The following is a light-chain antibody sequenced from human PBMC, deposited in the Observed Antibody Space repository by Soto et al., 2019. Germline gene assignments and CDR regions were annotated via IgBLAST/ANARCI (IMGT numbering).Light chain of an antibody. CDR2: ENK. J-gene: IGLJ3*02. CDR1: NSNIGSNT. CDR3: AAWDDSLNGWV. Sequence: QSVLTQPPSASGTPGQTVAISCSGSNSNIGSNTVNWYQQFPGTAPKLLIFENKQRPSGVPDRFSGSKSDTSASLAISCLLSDDEYDYYCAAWDDSLNGWVFGGGTKLTVL. V-gene: IGLV1-44*01.